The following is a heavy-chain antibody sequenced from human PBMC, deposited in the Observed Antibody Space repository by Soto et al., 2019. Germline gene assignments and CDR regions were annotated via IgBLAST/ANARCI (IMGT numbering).Heavy chain of an antibody. CDR3: ARGVDGYNRAIDY. CDR1: GFIFIDYY. J-gene: IGHJ4*02. Sequence: QVQLVESGGGLVKPGGSLRLSCAASGFIFIDYYMSWIRQPPGKGLEWVSYISSSGSSTNYADSVKGRFTISRDNAKNSLYLQMNSLRAEDTAVYYCARGVDGYNRAIDYWGQGTLVTVSS. CDR2: ISSSGSST. D-gene: IGHD5-12*01. V-gene: IGHV3-11*06.